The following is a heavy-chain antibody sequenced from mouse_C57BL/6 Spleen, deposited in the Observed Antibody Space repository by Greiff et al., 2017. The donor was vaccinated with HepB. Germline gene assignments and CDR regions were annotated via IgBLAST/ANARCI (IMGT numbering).Heavy chain of an antibody. D-gene: IGHD2-4*01. CDR3: ARWGYRYDSRSD. CDR1: GYTFTSYW. CDR2: IYPGSGST. Sequence: QVQLQQPGAELVKPGASVKMSCKASGYTFTSYWITWVKQRPGQGLEWIGDIYPGSGSTNYNEKFKSKATLTVDTSSSTAYMQLSSLTSEDSAVYYCARWGYRYDSRSDWGQGTTLTVSS. J-gene: IGHJ2*01. V-gene: IGHV1-55*01.